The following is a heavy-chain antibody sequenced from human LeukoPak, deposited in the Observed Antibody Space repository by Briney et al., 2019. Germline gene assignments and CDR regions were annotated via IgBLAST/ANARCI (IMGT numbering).Heavy chain of an antibody. V-gene: IGHV3-30*18. CDR2: ISYDGSNK. J-gene: IGHJ4*02. D-gene: IGHD6-13*01. CDR1: GFTFSSYG. CDR3: AKAYSRKSYYFDY. Sequence: PGRSLRLSCAASGFTFSSYGMHWVRQAPGKGLEWVAVISYDGSNKYYAGSVKGRFTISRDNSKNTLYLQMNSLRAEDTAVYYCAKAYSRKSYYFDYWGQGTLVTVSS.